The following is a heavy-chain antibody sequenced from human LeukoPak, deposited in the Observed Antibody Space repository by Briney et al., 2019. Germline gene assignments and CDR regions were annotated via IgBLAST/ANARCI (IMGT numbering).Heavy chain of an antibody. J-gene: IGHJ4*02. Sequence: GGSLRLSCAASGFTFDDYAMHWVRQAPGKGLEWVSGISWNSGSIGYADSVKGRFAISGDNAKNSLYLQMNSLRAEDTALYYCAKDMVRGRLYYFDYWGQGTLVTVSS. CDR1: GFTFDDYA. CDR3: AKDMVRGRLYYFDY. CDR2: ISWNSGSI. V-gene: IGHV3-9*01. D-gene: IGHD6-13*01.